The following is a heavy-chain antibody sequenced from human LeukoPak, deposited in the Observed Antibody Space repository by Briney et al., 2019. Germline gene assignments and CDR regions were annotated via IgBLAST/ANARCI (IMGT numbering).Heavy chain of an antibody. D-gene: IGHD2-21*02. CDR1: GFTFSSYA. J-gene: IGHJ4*02. V-gene: IGHV3-30-3*01. CDR2: ISYDGSNK. Sequence: HSGRSLRLSCAASGFTFSSYAMHWVRQAPGKGLEWVAVISYDGSNKYYADSVKGRFTISRDNSKNTLYLQMNSLRAEDTAVYYCAIPNIVVVTAKYYFDYWGQGTLVTVSS. CDR3: AIPNIVVVTAKYYFDY.